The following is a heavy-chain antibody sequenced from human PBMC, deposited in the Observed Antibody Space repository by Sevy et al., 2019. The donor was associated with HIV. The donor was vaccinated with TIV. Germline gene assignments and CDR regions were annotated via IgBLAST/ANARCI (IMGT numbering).Heavy chain of an antibody. V-gene: IGHV3-48*02. CDR1: GFTFSSYS. CDR2: ISSSSSTI. D-gene: IGHD3-9*01. CDR3: ARDWGYYDILTGYQYYYYGMDV. J-gene: IGHJ6*02. Sequence: GGSLRLSCAASGFTFSSYSMNWVRQAPGKGLEWVSYISSSSSTIYYADSVKGRFTISRDNAKNSLYLQMNSLRDEDTAVYYCARDWGYYDILTGYQYYYYGMDVWGQWTTVTVSS.